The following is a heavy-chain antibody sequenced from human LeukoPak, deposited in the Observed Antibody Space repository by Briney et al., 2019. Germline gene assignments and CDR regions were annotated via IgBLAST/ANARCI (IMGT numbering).Heavy chain of an antibody. J-gene: IGHJ4*02. CDR2: IYYSGST. CDR1: GGSISSYY. V-gene: IGHV4-59*08. CDR3: ARHYDISTDFDY. Sequence: SETLSLTCTVSGGSISSYYWSWIRQPPGKGLEWLGYIYYSGSTNYNPSLKSRVTISVDTSKNQFSLKLSSVTAADTAVYYCARHYDISTDFDYWGQGTLVTVSS. D-gene: IGHD3-9*01.